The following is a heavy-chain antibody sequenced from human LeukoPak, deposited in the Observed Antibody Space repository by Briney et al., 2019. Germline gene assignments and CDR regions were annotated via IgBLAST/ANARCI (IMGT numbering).Heavy chain of an antibody. Sequence: GGSLRLSCAASGFTFSNHYMSWIRQAPGKGLVWVSYISSRSSNKYYADSVKGRFTVSRDNARNSLYLQMNSLRAEDTAVYYCARDIQTVAGSSSNFHYWGQGTLVTVSS. CDR1: GFTFSNHY. CDR2: ISSRSSNK. J-gene: IGHJ4*02. D-gene: IGHD6-19*01. V-gene: IGHV3-11*04. CDR3: ARDIQTVAGSSSNFHY.